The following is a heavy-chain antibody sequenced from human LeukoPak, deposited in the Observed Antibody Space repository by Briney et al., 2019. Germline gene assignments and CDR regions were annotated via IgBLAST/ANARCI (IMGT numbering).Heavy chain of an antibody. J-gene: IGHJ3*02. CDR3: AREQRYGDYFVGDAFDI. D-gene: IGHD4-17*01. CDR2: INSDGSST. Sequence: PGGSLRLSCAASGFTFSSYWMHWVRQAPGKGLVWVSRINSDGSSTSYADSVKGRFTISRDNAKNTLYLQMNSLRAEDTALYYCAREQRYGDYFVGDAFDIWGQGTMVTVSS. V-gene: IGHV3-74*01. CDR1: GFTFSSYW.